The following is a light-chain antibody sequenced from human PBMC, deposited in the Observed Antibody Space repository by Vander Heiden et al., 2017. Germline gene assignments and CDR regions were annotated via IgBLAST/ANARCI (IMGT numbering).Light chain of an antibody. CDR2: STN. CDR1: CGSHSTNYD. Sequence: QTVVTQEPSVSVSPGATVTLTCGLSCGSHSTNYDPSWDQQTPGQAPRTIIYSTNARSSGVTDRFSGSILGNTAALTITGAQADDESDYYCVLYMGSGISVFGGGTKLTAL. CDR3: VLYMGSGISV. V-gene: IGLV8-61*01. J-gene: IGLJ2*01.